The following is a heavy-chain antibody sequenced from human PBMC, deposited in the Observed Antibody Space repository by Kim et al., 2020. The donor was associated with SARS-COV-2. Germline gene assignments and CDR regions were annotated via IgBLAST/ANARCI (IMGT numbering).Heavy chain of an antibody. Sequence: GGSLRLSCAASGFSFSDFYMSWIRQAPGKGLEWVSYISGDGTITDYAGSVKGRFTISRDNSKKSLHLQMDSLRDEDKATYYCTRHVRGGVGAANYWGPGT. CDR3: TRHVRGGVGAANY. V-gene: IGHV3-11*01. J-gene: IGHJ4*02. D-gene: IGHD1-26*01. CDR2: ISGDGTIT. CDR1: GFSFSDFY.